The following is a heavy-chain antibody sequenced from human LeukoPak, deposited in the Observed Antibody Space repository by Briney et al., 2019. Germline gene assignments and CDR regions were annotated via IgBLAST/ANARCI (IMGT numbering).Heavy chain of an antibody. Sequence: PSETLSLTCAVYGVSFSGYYWSWIRQPPGKGLEWIGEINHSGSTNYNPSLKSRVTISVDTSKNQFSLKLSSVTAADTAVYYCARMGRYSGSYRAFDYWGQGTLVTVSS. J-gene: IGHJ4*02. D-gene: IGHD1-26*01. CDR2: INHSGST. CDR1: GVSFSGYY. V-gene: IGHV4-34*01. CDR3: ARMGRYSGSYRAFDY.